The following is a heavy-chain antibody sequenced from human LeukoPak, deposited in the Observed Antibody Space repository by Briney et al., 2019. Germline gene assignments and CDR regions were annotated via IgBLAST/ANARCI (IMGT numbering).Heavy chain of an antibody. Sequence: GGSLRLSCAASGFTFRNYVMHWVRQAPGKGLEWVAGISHDGENKYYADSVKGRFTISRDNSKNTLYLQMNSLRVEDTAVYYCARDEGWLRDFDCWGQGTLVTVSS. CDR2: ISHDGENK. D-gene: IGHD5-12*01. CDR1: GFTFRNYV. J-gene: IGHJ4*02. CDR3: ARDEGWLRDFDC. V-gene: IGHV3-30*03.